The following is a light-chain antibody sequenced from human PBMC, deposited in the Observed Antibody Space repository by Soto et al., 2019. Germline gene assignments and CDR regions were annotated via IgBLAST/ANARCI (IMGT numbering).Light chain of an antibody. CDR1: QSVSGSY. CDR3: QQYGSSPPYT. Sequence: EIVLTQSPGTLSLSPGERVTLSCRASQSVSGSYLAWYQQKPGQAPRLLINGASSRATGIPDRFSGSGSGTDFTLTISRLEPEDFAVYYCQQYGSSPPYTFGQGTKLEIK. V-gene: IGKV3-20*01. CDR2: GAS. J-gene: IGKJ2*01.